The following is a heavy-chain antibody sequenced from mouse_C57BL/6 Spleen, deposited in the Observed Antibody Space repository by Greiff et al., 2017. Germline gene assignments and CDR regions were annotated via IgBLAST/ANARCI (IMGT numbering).Heavy chain of an antibody. CDR3: AREGTGYGGFAY. D-gene: IGHD3-1*01. Sequence: QVQLQQSGAELVRPGASVKMSCKASGYTFTSYNMHWVKQTPSQGLEWIGAIYPGNGDTSYNQKFKGKATLTVDKSSSTAYMQLSSLTSEDSAVYFCAREGTGYGGFAYWGQGTLVTVSA. J-gene: IGHJ3*01. V-gene: IGHV1-12*01. CDR1: GYTFTSYN. CDR2: IYPGNGDT.